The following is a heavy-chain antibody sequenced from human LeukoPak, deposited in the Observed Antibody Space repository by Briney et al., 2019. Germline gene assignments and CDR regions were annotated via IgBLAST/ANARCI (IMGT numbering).Heavy chain of an antibody. V-gene: IGHV4-59*01. D-gene: IGHD3-9*01. J-gene: IGHJ4*02. CDR1: GGSISSYY. CDR2: IYYSGST. CDR3: ARGNDILTGYFECFDY. Sequence: SETLSLTCTVSGGSISSYYWSWIRQPPGKGLEWIGYIYYSGSTNYNPSLKSRVTISVDTSKNQFSLKLSSVTAADTAVYYCARGNDILTGYFECFDYWGQGTLVTVSS.